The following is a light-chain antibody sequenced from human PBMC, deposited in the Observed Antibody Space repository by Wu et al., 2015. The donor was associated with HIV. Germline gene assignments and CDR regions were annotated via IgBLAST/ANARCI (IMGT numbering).Light chain of an antibody. CDR2: DAS. Sequence: EIVMTQSPATLSLSPGERATLFCRASQDIDTNMAWYQQSPGQAPRLLIYDASTRATGIAARFSGSGSGTEFTLTIDNMRSEDFAFYYCQQYNDWVTFGQGTRLEIK. CDR1: QDIDTN. J-gene: IGKJ5*01. CDR3: QQYNDWVT. V-gene: IGKV3D-15*01.